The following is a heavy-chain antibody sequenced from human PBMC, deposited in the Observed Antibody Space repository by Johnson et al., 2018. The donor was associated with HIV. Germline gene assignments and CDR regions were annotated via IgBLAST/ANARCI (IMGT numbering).Heavy chain of an antibody. CDR2: ISYDGSNK. Sequence: QVQLVESGGGLVQPGGSLRLSCAASGFTFSSYAMSWVRQAPGKGLEWVAVISYDGSNKYYADSVKGRFTISRDNSKNTLYLQMNSLRAEDTAVYYCARDPSTAAADSKDAFDIWGQGTMVTVSS. CDR3: ARDPSTAAADSKDAFDI. D-gene: IGHD6-13*01. V-gene: IGHV3-30*04. CDR1: GFTFSSYA. J-gene: IGHJ3*02.